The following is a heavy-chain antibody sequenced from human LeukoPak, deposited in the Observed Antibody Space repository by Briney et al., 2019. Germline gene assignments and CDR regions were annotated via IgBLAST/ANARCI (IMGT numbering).Heavy chain of an antibody. CDR1: GFTVSSNY. Sequence: GGSLRLSCAASGFTVSSNYMSWVRRAPGKGLEWVSVIYSGGSTYYADSVKGRFTISRDNSKNTLYPQMNSLRAEDTAVYYCARGGYNWNDESAFDIWGQGTMVTVSS. J-gene: IGHJ3*02. D-gene: IGHD1-1*01. CDR3: ARGGYNWNDESAFDI. V-gene: IGHV3-66*02. CDR2: IYSGGST.